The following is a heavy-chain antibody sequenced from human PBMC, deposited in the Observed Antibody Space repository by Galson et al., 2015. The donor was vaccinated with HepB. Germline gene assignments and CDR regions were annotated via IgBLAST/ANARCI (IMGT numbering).Heavy chain of an antibody. D-gene: IGHD3-10*01. Sequence: SVKVSCKASGYTFTSYGISWVRRAPGQGLEWMGWISAYNGNTNYAQKLQGRVTMTTDTSTSTAYMELRSLRSDDTAVYYCARFVGSGSYYKFDYWGQGTLVTVSS. CDR1: GYTFTSYG. V-gene: IGHV1-18*01. CDR2: ISAYNGNT. CDR3: ARFVGSGSYYKFDY. J-gene: IGHJ4*02.